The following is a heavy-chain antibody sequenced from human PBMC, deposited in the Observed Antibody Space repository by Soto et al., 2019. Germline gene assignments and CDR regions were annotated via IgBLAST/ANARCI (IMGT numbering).Heavy chain of an antibody. D-gene: IGHD2-21*02. Sequence: VQLVQSGAEVKKPGSSVKVSCKASGGTFSSYTISWVRQAPGQGLEWMGRIIPILGIANYAQKFQGRVTITADKSTSTAYMELSSLRSEDTAVYYCARGGLLKNYYYYMDVWGKGTTVTVSS. CDR3: ARGGLLKNYYYYMDV. V-gene: IGHV1-69*02. CDR2: IIPILGIA. CDR1: GGTFSSYT. J-gene: IGHJ6*03.